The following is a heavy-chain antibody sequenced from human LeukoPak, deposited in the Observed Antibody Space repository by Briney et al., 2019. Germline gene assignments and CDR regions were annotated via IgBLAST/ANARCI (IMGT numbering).Heavy chain of an antibody. CDR2: IYPSDSDT. Sequence: GEPMKSSCKGSGYSFTSYWIGWVRQMPGKGLEWMGIIYPSDSDTRYSPSFQGPVTISADKSISTAYLQWSSLKASDTAMYYCARQLGYSYGTNYFDYWGQGTLVTVSS. CDR1: GYSFTSYW. V-gene: IGHV5-51*01. CDR3: ARQLGYSYGTNYFDY. J-gene: IGHJ4*02. D-gene: IGHD5-18*01.